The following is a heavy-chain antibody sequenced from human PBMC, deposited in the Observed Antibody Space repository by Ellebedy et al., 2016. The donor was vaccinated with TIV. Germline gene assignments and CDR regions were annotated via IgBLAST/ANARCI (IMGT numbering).Heavy chain of an antibody. Sequence: GGSLRLXCAASGFTFSSYSMNWVRQAPGKGLEWVSSISSSSSYIYYADSVKGRFTISRDNAKNSLYLQMNSLRAEDTAVYYCAKSNWNYVPYFVYWGQGTLVTVSS. CDR1: GFTFSSYS. CDR3: AKSNWNYVPYFVY. D-gene: IGHD1-7*01. V-gene: IGHV3-21*01. CDR2: ISSSSSYI. J-gene: IGHJ4*02.